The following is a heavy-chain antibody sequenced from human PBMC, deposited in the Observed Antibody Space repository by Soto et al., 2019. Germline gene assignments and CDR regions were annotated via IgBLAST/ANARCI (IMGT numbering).Heavy chain of an antibody. D-gene: IGHD6-13*01. CDR1: GYTFTGYY. V-gene: IGHV1-2*02. Sequence: VASVKVSCKASGYTFTGYYMHWVRQAPGQGLEWMGWINPNSGGTNYAQKFQGRVTMTRDTSISTAYMELSRLRSDDTAVYYCARDQGSISWDYYYGLDVWGQGTTVTVSS. CDR2: INPNSGGT. CDR3: ARDQGSISWDYYYGLDV. J-gene: IGHJ6*02.